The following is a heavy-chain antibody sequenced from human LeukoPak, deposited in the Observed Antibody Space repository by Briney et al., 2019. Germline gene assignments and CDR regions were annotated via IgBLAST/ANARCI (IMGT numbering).Heavy chain of an antibody. D-gene: IGHD6-6*01. J-gene: IGHJ5*02. CDR1: DYTFNTYG. CDR3: ARDLIAVRPGWFDP. V-gene: IGHV1-18*01. CDR2: ISAYNGNT. Sequence: ASVNVSCKPSDYTFNTYGISWVPQAPGQRPEWMGWISAYNGNTNYAQKFQGRVTMTTDTSTSTAYMELRSLRSDDTAVYFCARDLIAVRPGWFDPWGQGTLVTVSS.